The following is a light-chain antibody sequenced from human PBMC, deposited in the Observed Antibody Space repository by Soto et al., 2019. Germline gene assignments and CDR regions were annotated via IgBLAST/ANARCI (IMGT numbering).Light chain of an antibody. V-gene: IGLV2-11*01. J-gene: IGLJ1*01. Sequence: QSALTQPRSVSGSPGQSVIVSCTGTSSDVGAYNSVSWFQHHPGKAPKLMIYDVTERPSWVPYRFSGSKSGNTASLTISGIHAEDEADYYCCSYAGSYSYVFGTGTKVTVL. CDR1: SSDVGAYNS. CDR3: CSYAGSYSYV. CDR2: DVT.